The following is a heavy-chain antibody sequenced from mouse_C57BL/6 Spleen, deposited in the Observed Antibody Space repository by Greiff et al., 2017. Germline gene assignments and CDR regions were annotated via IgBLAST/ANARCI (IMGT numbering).Heavy chain of an antibody. Sequence: VQLQQSGPELVKPGASVKISCKASGYAFSSSWMNWVKQRPGKGLEWIGRIYPGDGDTNYNGKLKGKATLTADKSSSTAYMQLSRLTSEDSAVYFCATYGTYGDYYAMDYWGQGTSVTVSS. D-gene: IGHD2-1*01. CDR2: IYPGDGDT. V-gene: IGHV1-82*01. CDR1: GYAFSSSW. J-gene: IGHJ4*01. CDR3: ATYGTYGDYYAMDY.